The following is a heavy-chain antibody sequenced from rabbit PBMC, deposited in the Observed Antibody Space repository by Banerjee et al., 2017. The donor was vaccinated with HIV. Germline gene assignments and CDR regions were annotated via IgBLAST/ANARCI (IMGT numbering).Heavy chain of an antibody. CDR3: ARDLAGVIGWNFNL. V-gene: IGHV1S45*01. CDR1: GFSLSNKYV. J-gene: IGHJ4*01. Sequence: QEQLEESGGDLVKPEGSLTLTCTASGFSLSNKYVMCWVRQAPGKGLGWIACIGAGSSGTTYYASWAKGRFTISKTSWTTVTLQMTSLTAADTASYFCARDLAGVIGWNFNLWGQGTLVTVS. D-gene: IGHD4-1*01. CDR2: IGAGSSGTT.